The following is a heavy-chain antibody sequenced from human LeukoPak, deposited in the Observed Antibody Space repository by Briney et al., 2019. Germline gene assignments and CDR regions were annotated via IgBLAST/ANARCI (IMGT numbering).Heavy chain of an antibody. J-gene: IGHJ1*01. V-gene: IGHV3-33*01. D-gene: IGHD2-21*02. CDR1: GFTFSNYG. Sequence: GGSLRLSCAASGFTFSNYGMHWVRQAPGKGLEWVAAIWYDGSNKYYADSVKGRFTISRDNSKNTMYLQMNSLRAEDTAVYYCTSWGDTTAEYFQRWGQGTLVTVSS. CDR2: IWYDGSNK. CDR3: TSWGDTTAEYFQR.